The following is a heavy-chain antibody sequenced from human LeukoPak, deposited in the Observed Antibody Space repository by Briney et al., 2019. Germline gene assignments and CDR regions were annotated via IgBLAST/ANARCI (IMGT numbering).Heavy chain of an antibody. CDR3: VRDRGTYRPIDY. J-gene: IGHJ4*02. Sequence: GGSLRLSCAASAFSLNAYNMNWVRQAPGKGLEWASSISYTGTYIYYADSVKGRFTISRDNAQNSLYLQMNSLRAEDTAIYYCVRDRGTYRPIDYWGQGTLVTVSS. CDR2: ISYTGTYI. V-gene: IGHV3-21*04. CDR1: AFSLNAYN. D-gene: IGHD1-26*01.